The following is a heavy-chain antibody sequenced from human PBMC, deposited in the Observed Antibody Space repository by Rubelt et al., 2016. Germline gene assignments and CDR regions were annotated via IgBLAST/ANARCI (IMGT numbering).Heavy chain of an antibody. CDR2: VYYGGRT. D-gene: IGHD2-15*01. CDR3: ASRYCAGGSCYFYPECHLDY. CDR1: RGAISRYY. Sequence: QVQLKESGPGLLKPSENLSLTCFVSRGAISRYYWSWIRQSPVKGLEWIGYVYYGGRTEYKPSLKQRVPISFTTPQNQFSLDVTAGTSADTSVYYCASRYCAGGSCYFYPECHLDYGGQGTLVTVSS. J-gene: IGHJ4*02. V-gene: IGHV4-59*01.